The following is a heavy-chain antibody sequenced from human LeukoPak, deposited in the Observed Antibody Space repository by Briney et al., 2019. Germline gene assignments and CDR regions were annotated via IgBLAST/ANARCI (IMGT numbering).Heavy chain of an antibody. CDR1: GFTFSSYS. CDR3: ARGRRAARLIYAFDI. Sequence: GGSLRLSCAASGFTFSSYSMNWVRQAPGKGLEWVSSISSSSSYIYYADSVKGRFTISRDNAKNSLYLQMNSLRAEDTAVYYCARGRRAARLIYAFDIWGQGTMVTVSS. V-gene: IGHV3-21*01. CDR2: ISSSSSYI. J-gene: IGHJ3*02. D-gene: IGHD6-6*01.